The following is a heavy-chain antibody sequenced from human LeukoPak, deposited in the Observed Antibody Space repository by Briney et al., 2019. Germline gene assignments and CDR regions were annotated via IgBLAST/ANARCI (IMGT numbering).Heavy chain of an antibody. D-gene: IGHD1-26*01. CDR2: ISSSGSTI. CDR1: GFTFSDYY. CDR3: ARDSPYSGSYFLLDY. J-gene: IGHJ4*02. Sequence: GGSLRLSCAASGFTFSDYYMSWIRQAPGKGLEWVSYISSSGSTIYYADSVKGRFTISRDNAKNSLYLQMNSLRAEDTAVYYCARDSPYSGSYFLLDYWGQGTLVTVSS. V-gene: IGHV3-11*04.